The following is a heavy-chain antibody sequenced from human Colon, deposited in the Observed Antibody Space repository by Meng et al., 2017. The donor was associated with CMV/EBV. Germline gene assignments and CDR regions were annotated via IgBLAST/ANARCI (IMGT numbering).Heavy chain of an antibody. CDR2: IYYSGTT. V-gene: IGHV4-31*03. J-gene: IGHJ6*02. D-gene: IGHD6-6*01. CDR3: ARVGSSLGSYYYAVDV. Sequence: SETLSLTCTASGGSINTGGYYWSWIRQHPGKGLEWIGYIYYSGTTFYNPSLKSRVTISVGTSKNLFSLKLSSVTAADTAVYYCARVGSSLGSYYYAVDVWGQGTTVTVSS. CDR1: GGSINTGGYY.